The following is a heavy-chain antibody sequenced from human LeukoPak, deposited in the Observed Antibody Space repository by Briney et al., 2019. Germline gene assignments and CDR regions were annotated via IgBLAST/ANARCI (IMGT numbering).Heavy chain of an antibody. CDR1: GYTFTSYA. CDR3: TRGYYGSGSHSVLGY. D-gene: IGHD3-10*01. V-gene: IGHV7-4-1*02. Sequence: ASVKVSCKASGYTFTSYAMNWVRQAPGQGLEWMGWINTNTGNPTYAQGFTGRFVFSLDTSVSTVYLQISSLKAEDTAVYYCTRGYYGSGSHSVLGYWGQGTLVTVSS. J-gene: IGHJ4*02. CDR2: INTNTGNP.